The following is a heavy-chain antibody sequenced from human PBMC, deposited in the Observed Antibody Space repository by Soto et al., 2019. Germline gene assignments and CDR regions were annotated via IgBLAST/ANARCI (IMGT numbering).Heavy chain of an antibody. J-gene: IGHJ5*02. CDR1: GYTLTELS. CDR2: FDPEDGET. V-gene: IGHV1-24*01. CDR3: ATDRGSYDSSGYYNWFDP. D-gene: IGHD3-22*01. Sequence: ASVKVSCKVSGYTLTELSMHWVRQAPGKGLEWMGGFDPEDGETIYEQKFQGRVTMTEDTSTDTAYMDLSSLRSEDTAVYYCATDRGSYDSSGYYNWFDPWGQGTLVTDSS.